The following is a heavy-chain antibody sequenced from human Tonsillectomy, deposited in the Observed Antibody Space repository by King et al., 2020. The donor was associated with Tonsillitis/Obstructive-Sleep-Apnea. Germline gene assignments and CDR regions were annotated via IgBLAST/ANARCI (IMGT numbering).Heavy chain of an antibody. CDR1: GFTFSNYW. Sequence: VQLVESGGGLVQPGGSLRLSCAASGFTFSNYWMSWVRQAPGKGLEWVASIKQDGSEKYYVDSVKGRFTISRDNAKNSLYLQMNSLRAEDTAVYYCARDLGILFWGQGTLVTVSS. CDR2: IKQDGSEK. V-gene: IGHV3-7*03. CDR3: ARDLGILF. D-gene: IGHD2-21*01. J-gene: IGHJ4*02.